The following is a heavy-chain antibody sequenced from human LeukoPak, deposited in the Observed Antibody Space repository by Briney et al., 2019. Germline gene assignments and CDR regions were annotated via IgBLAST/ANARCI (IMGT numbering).Heavy chain of an antibody. V-gene: IGHV3-9*01. CDR1: GFSFDDYA. Sequence: GGSLRLSCAPSGFSFDDYALHWVRQAPGKGLEWVSGISWNSGRVGYADSVKGRFTISRDNAKNSLYLQMNSLRVEDTALYHCARKGLGGELGGFDSWGQGTLVTVSS. J-gene: IGHJ4*02. CDR3: ARKGLGGELGGFDS. D-gene: IGHD1-7*01. CDR2: ISWNSGRV.